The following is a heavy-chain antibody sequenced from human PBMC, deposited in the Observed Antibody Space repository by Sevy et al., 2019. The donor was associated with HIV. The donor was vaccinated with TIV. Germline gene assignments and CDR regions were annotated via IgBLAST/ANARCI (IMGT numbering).Heavy chain of an antibody. D-gene: IGHD1-26*01. J-gene: IGHJ4*02. CDR3: ARAFTGGYQQPFDY. CDR2: ISDSGTTT. Sequence: GGSLRLSCAASGFTFSSHAMSWVRQAPGKGLEWVSAISDSGTTTYYEDSVKGRFTISRDNSKNTLYLQMDDLRAEDTAIYYCARAFTGGYQQPFDYWGQGTLVTVSS. V-gene: IGHV3-23*01. CDR1: GFTFSSHA.